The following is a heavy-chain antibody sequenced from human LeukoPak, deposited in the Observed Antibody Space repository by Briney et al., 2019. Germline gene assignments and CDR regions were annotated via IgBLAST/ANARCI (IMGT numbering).Heavy chain of an antibody. CDR1: GFTFSSYA. D-gene: IGHD1-26*01. V-gene: IGHV3-23*01. Sequence: GGSLRLSCAASGFTFSSYAMSWVRQAPGKGLEWVSAISGSGSSTYYADSVKGRFTISRDNSKNTLYLQMNNLRAEDTAVYYCAKDKGWGYSAYDCYGMDVWGQGTTVTVCS. CDR3: AKDKGWGYSAYDCYGMDV. CDR2: ISGSGSST. J-gene: IGHJ6*02.